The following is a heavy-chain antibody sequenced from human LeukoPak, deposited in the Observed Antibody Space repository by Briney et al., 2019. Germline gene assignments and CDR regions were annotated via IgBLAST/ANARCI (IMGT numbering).Heavy chain of an antibody. J-gene: IGHJ4*02. D-gene: IGHD3-10*01. CDR1: GGSMRSYY. V-gene: IGHV4-4*07. Sequence: SETLSLTCTVSGGSMRSYYGSWIRQPAGKGLEWIGRIYTSGSTNYNPSLQSRVTMSVDTSKNQFSLKLSSVTAADTAVYYCARENYGSGSYYNASFFYFDYWGQGTLVTVSS. CDR3: ARENYGSGSYYNASFFYFDY. CDR2: IYTSGST.